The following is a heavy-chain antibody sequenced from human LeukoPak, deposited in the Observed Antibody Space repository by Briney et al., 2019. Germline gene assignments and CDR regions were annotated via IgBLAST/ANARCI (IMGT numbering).Heavy chain of an antibody. CDR2: INSDGSST. CDR3: AKDRYCSSTRCYGDFDY. CDR1: RFTFEEYA. J-gene: IGHJ4*02. V-gene: IGHV3-74*01. Sequence: GSLRLSCAASRFTFEEYAMHWVRQAPGKGLVWVSRINSDGSSTSYADSVKGRFTISRDNAKNTLYLQMNSLRAEDTAVYYCAKDRYCSSTRCYGDFDYWGQGTQVTVSS. D-gene: IGHD2-2*01.